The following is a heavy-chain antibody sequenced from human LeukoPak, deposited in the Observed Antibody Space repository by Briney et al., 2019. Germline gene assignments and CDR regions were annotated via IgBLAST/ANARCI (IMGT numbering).Heavy chain of an antibody. D-gene: IGHD3-3*01. Sequence: GGSLRLSCAASGFTFSSYWMSWVRQAPGKGLEWVANIKQDGSEKYYVDSVKGRFTISRDNAKNSLYLQMNSLRAEDTAVYYCARVYYDFWSGYSPLGYWGQGTLVTVSS. CDR2: IKQDGSEK. CDR3: ARVYYDFWSGYSPLGY. J-gene: IGHJ4*02. V-gene: IGHV3-7*01. CDR1: GFTFSSYW.